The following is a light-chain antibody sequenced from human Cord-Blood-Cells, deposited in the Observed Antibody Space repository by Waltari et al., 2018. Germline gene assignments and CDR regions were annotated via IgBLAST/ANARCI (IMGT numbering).Light chain of an antibody. V-gene: IGKV3-20*01. CDR3: QQYGSSPCT. Sequence: EIVLTQSPGTLSLSPGERATLSCRASQSVSSSHLAWYQQKPGHAPRLLIYGASSRATGMPDRFSGRGSGTDFTLTISRLEPEDFAVYYCQQYGSSPCTFGQGTKVEIK. CDR1: QSVSSSH. J-gene: IGKJ1*01. CDR2: GAS.